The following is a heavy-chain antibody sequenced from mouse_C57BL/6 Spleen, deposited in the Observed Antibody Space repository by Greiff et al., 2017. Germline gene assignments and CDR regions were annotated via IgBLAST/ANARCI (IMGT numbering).Heavy chain of an antibody. CDR1: GYAFSSSW. J-gene: IGHJ2*01. CDR2: IYPGDGDT. Sequence: QVQLKESGPELVKPGASVKISCTASGYAFSSSWMNWVKQRPGKGLEWIGRIYPGDGDTNYNGKFKGKATLTADKSSSTAYMQLSSLTSEDSAVYFCARDLTPYYFDYWGQGTTLTVSS. CDR3: ARDLTPYYFDY. V-gene: IGHV1-82*01.